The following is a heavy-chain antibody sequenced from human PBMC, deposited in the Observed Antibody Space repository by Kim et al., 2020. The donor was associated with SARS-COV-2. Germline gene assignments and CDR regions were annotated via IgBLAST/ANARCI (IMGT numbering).Heavy chain of an antibody. V-gene: IGHV4-59*01. J-gene: IGHJ2*01. Sequence: KSRVTISVDTSKNQFSLNLTSVTAADTAVYYCARAIDFDSSGYYSWYFDLWGRGTLVTVSS. D-gene: IGHD3-22*01. CDR3: ARAIDFDSSGYYSWYFDL.